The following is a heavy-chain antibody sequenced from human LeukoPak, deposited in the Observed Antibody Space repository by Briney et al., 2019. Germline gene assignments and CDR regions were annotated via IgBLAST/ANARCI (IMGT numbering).Heavy chain of an antibody. CDR1: GYTFTIYG. J-gene: IGHJ4*02. CDR3: ARVVARYDYVWGSYRYSDY. V-gene: IGHV1-18*01. Sequence: ASVKVSCKASGYTFTIYGISSVRQAPGQGLEWMGWISAYNGNTNYAQKLQGRVTMTTDTSTSKAYMELRSLRSDDTAVYYCARVVARYDYVWGSYRYSDYWGQGTLVTVSS. D-gene: IGHD3-16*02. CDR2: ISAYNGNT.